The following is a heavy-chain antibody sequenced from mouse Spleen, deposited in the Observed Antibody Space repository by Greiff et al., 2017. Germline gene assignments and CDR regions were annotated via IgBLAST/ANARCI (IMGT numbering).Heavy chain of an antibody. J-gene: IGHJ4*01. CDR2: ISDGGSYT. CDR3: ARDTITTVVDHYYAMDY. D-gene: IGHD1-1*01. CDR1: GFTFSSYA. V-gene: IGHV5-4*01. Sequence: EVQLVESGGGLVKPGGSLKLSCAASGFTFSSYAMSWVRQTPEKRLEWVATISDGGSYTYYPDNVKGRFTISRDNAKNNLYLQMSHLKSEDTAMYYCARDTITTVVDHYYAMDYWGQGTSVTVSS.